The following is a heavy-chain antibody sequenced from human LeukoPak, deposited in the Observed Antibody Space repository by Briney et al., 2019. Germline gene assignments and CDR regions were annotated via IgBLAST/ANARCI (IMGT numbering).Heavy chain of an antibody. CDR3: ARDSANVVGAKSIFDY. V-gene: IGHV3-21*01. CDR2: ITSSSSYI. D-gene: IGHD1-26*01. CDR1: GFTFSSYS. J-gene: IGHJ4*02. Sequence: GGSLRLSCAASGFTFSSYSMNWVRQAPGKGLEWVSSITSSSSYIYYADSVKGRFTISRDNAKNSLYLQMNSLRAEDTAVYYCARDSANVVGAKSIFDYWGQGALVTVSS.